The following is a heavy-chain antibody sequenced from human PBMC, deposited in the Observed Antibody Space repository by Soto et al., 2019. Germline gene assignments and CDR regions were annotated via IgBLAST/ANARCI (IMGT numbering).Heavy chain of an antibody. V-gene: IGHV1-2*02. Sequence: VASVKVSCKASGYSFTNYYMHWVRQAPGQGLEWMGWINPNTGVTKYAQNFQGRVTMTRDTSISTAYMELSRLRSDDTAVYYCAKDPTGRTGYWGQGALVTVSS. CDR2: INPNTGVT. CDR3: AKDPTGRTGY. CDR1: GYSFTNYY. J-gene: IGHJ4*02. D-gene: IGHD1-1*01.